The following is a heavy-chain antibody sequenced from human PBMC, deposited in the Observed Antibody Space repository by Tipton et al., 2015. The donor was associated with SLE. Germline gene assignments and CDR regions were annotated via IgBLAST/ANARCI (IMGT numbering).Heavy chain of an antibody. CDR3: ARAPDPYRSGYSYYFDY. CDR2: IYSAGST. V-gene: IGHV3-66*02. Sequence: SLRLSCAASGFTVSSNYITWVRQAPAKGLEWVSVIYSAGSTYYADSVKDRFTISRDNSKNTLYLQMNSLRAEDTAVYYCARAPDPYRSGYSYYFDYWGQGDLVTVSS. J-gene: IGHJ4*02. D-gene: IGHD3-3*01. CDR1: GFTVSSNY.